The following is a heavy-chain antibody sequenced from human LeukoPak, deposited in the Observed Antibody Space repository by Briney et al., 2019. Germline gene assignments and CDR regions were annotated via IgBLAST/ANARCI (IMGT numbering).Heavy chain of an antibody. V-gene: IGHV3-30*18. CDR2: TSSDLNVK. J-gene: IGHJ5*02. CDR1: GFTFRNYV. CDR3: AKGDSSGWYESNWFDP. D-gene: IGHD6-19*01. Sequence: GGSLRLSCAASGFTFRNYVIHWVRQAPGKGLEWVAVTSSDLNVKLYADSVKGRFTISRDNSRSTLYLQMNSLRAEDTGVYYCAKGDSSGWYESNWFDPWGQGTLVTVSS.